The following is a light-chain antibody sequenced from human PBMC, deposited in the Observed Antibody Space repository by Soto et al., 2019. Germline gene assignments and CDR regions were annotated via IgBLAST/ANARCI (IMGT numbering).Light chain of an antibody. CDR1: QAIRND. V-gene: IGKV1-17*01. J-gene: IGKJ2*01. Sequence: DIQMTQSPSSLSASVGDRVTITCRASQAIRNDVGWYQQKPGKDPKRLIYVASRLESGVPSRFSGSGFGTEFTLTISGLQPEDFATYFCQQGHSTPYTFGQGT. CDR2: VAS. CDR3: QQGHSTPYT.